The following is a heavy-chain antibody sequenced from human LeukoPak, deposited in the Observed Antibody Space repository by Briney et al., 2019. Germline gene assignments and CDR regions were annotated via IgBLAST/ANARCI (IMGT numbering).Heavy chain of an antibody. J-gene: IGHJ4*02. CDR3: AREGHVIPFDY. CDR1: GGTFSSYA. D-gene: IGHD2-2*02. CDR2: IIPIFGTA. Sequence: ASVKVSCKASGGTFSSYAISWVRQAPRQGLEWMGGIIPIFGTANYAQKFQGRVTITADESTSTAYMELSSLRSEDTAVYYCAREGHVIPFDYWGQGTLVTVSS. V-gene: IGHV1-69*01.